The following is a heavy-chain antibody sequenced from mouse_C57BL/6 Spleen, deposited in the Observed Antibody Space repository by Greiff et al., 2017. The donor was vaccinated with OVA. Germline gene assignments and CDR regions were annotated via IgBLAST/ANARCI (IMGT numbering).Heavy chain of an antibody. Sequence: EVKLQESGPGLVKPSQSLSLTCSVTGYSITSGYYWSWIRQFPGNKLEWMGYISYDGSNNYNPSLRNRISITRDTSKNQFFLKLNAVTTEDTATYYGARGGTTVEGYFDYWGQGTTLTVAS. CDR3: ARGGTTVEGYFDY. V-gene: IGHV3-6*01. J-gene: IGHJ2*01. CDR1: GYSITSGYY. D-gene: IGHD1-1*01. CDR2: ISYDGSN.